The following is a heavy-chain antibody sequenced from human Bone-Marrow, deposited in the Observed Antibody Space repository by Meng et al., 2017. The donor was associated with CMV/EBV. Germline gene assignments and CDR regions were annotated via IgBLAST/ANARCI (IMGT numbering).Heavy chain of an antibody. V-gene: IGHV3-74*01. Sequence: GESLKISCAASGFTFTTYWMHWARQAPGKGLVWVSRINTDGSSATYADSVKGRFTISRDNVKNTLYLQMNSLRADDTAVYYCARSKVTHGYWGQGTLVTVSS. CDR3: ARSKVTHGY. CDR2: INTDGSSA. D-gene: IGHD4-11*01. J-gene: IGHJ4*02. CDR1: GFTFTTYW.